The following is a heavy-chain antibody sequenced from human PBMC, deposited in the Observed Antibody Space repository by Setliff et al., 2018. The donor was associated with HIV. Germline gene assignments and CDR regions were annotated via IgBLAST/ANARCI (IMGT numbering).Heavy chain of an antibody. Sequence: SETLSLTCTVSGGSISSYYWSWIRQPPGKGLEWIGYIYYSGSTNYNPSLKSRATISVDTSKNQFSLKLSSVTAADTAVYYCASMYSNHGRYYYYYMDVWGKGATVTVSS. CDR3: ASMYSNHGRYYYYYMDV. CDR2: IYYSGST. CDR1: GGSISSYY. D-gene: IGHD4-4*01. V-gene: IGHV4-59*08. J-gene: IGHJ6*03.